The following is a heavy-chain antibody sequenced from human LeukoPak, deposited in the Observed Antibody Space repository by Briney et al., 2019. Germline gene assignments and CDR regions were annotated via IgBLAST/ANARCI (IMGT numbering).Heavy chain of an antibody. D-gene: IGHD6-13*01. J-gene: IGHJ4*02. CDR3: ARAPRGSSSWYYFDY. V-gene: IGHV3-30*04. CDR2: ISYDGSNK. Sequence: GGSLRLSCAASGFTFSSYAMHWVRQAPGKGLEWVAVISYDGSNKYYADSVKGRFTISRDNSKNTLYLQMNSLRAEDTAVYYCARAPRGSSSWYYFDYCGQGTLVTVSS. CDR1: GFTFSSYA.